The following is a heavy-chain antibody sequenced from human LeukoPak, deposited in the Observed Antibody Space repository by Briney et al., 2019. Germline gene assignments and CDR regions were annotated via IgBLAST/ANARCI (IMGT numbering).Heavy chain of an antibody. CDR2: IVVGSGNT. V-gene: IGHV1-58*01. J-gene: IGHJ4*02. CDR3: AAGKVGAFDY. CDR1: GYTFTYRY. D-gene: IGHD1-26*01. Sequence: GASVKVSCKASGYTFTYRYLHWVRQAPGQALEWIGWIVVGSGNTNYAQKFQERVTITRDMSTSTAYMELSSLRSEDTAVYYCAAGKVGAFDYWGQGTLVTVSS.